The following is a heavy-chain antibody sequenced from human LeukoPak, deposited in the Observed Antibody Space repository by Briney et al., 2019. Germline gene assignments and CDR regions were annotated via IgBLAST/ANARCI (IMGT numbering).Heavy chain of an antibody. CDR3: ARQIGVAAAGTRYYGMDV. CDR2: IYYSGST. CDR1: GGSLSSYY. Sequence: SETLSLTCTVSGGSLSSYYWSWIRQPPGKGLEWIGYIYYSGSTNYNPSLKSRVTISVDTSKNQFSLKLSSVTAADTAVYYCARQIGVAAAGTRYYGMDVWGQGTTVTVSS. D-gene: IGHD6-13*01. V-gene: IGHV4-59*08. J-gene: IGHJ6*02.